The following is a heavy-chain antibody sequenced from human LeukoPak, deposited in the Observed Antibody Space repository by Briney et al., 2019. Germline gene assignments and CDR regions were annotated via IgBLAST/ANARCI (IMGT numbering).Heavy chain of an antibody. CDR2: ISAYNGNT. D-gene: IGHD1-26*01. CDR1: VYTFTSYG. CDR3: ARDPSKRIQLWSTYSGSYSPLDY. V-gene: IGHV1-18*01. Sequence: ASVKVSCKASVYTFTSYGISWVRQAPGQGLEWMGWISAYNGNTNYAQKLQGRVTMTTGTSTSTAYMELRSLRSDDTAVYYCARDPSKRIQLWSTYSGSYSPLDYWGQGTLVTVSS. J-gene: IGHJ4*02.